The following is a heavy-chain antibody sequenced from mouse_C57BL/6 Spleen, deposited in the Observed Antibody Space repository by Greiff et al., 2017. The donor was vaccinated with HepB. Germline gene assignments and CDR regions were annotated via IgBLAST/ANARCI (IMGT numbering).Heavy chain of an antibody. D-gene: IGHD2-2*01. Sequence: QVQLQQSGAELVRPGTSVKVSCKASGYAFTNYLIEWVKQRPGQGLEWIGVINPGSGGTNYNEKFKGKATLTADKSSSTAYMQLSSLTSEDSAVYFCARPLYYGYDAAYAMDYWGQGTSVTVSS. CDR1: GYAFTNYL. J-gene: IGHJ4*01. CDR2: INPGSGGT. V-gene: IGHV1-54*01. CDR3: ARPLYYGYDAAYAMDY.